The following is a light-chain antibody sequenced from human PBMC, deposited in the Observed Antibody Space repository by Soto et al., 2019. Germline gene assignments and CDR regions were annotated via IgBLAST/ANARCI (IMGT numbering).Light chain of an antibody. CDR3: HQYGSSPWT. Sequence: EVVLTQSPGTLSLSPGERATLSCRASETVTSDYLAWYQQKPGQAPRLLFYGASRRAAGIPDRFSGSGPGTDFTLIISRLEPEDFVVYYCHQYGSSPWTFGQGTKVEIK. V-gene: IGKV3-20*01. J-gene: IGKJ1*01. CDR1: ETVTSDY. CDR2: GAS.